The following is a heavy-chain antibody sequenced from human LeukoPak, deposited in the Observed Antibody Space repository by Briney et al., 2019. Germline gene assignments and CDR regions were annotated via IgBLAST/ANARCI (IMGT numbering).Heavy chain of an antibody. CDR3: ARVSARDYYDSSGYPNAFDI. Sequence: ASVKVSCKASVYTFTGYYMHWVRQAPGQGLEWMGWINPNSGGTNYAQKFQGRVTMTRDTSISTAYMELSRLRSDDTAVYYCARVSARDYYDSSGYPNAFDIWGQGTMVTVSS. CDR1: VYTFTGYY. D-gene: IGHD3-22*01. J-gene: IGHJ3*02. CDR2: INPNSGGT. V-gene: IGHV1-2*02.